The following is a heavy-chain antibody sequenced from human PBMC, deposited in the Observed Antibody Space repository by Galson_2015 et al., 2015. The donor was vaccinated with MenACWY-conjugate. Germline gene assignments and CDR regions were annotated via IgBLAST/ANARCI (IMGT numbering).Heavy chain of an antibody. CDR3: ARYSSLCDYFDS. J-gene: IGHJ4*02. CDR1: GYTFISYG. V-gene: IGHV1-18*01. Sequence: SVKVSCKASGYTFISYGITWVRQAPGQGLEWMGRIRVSNGDTKFAQSFQDRVSMIADTSTDTAYMELRNLRSDDTALYYCARYSSLCDYFDSWGQGTLVTVSS. CDR2: IRVSNGDT. D-gene: IGHD6-19*01.